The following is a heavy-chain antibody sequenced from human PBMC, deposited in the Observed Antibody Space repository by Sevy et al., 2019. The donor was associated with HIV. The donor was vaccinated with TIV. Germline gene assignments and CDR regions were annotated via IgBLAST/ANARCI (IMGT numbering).Heavy chain of an antibody. V-gene: IGHV3-7*01. CDR1: GFTFSNCW. D-gene: IGHD5-12*01. Sequence: GGSLRLSCAASGFTFSNCWLTWVRQAPGKGLEWVVNIRQDGNEKYYVDSVKGRFTISRDNVKDSLYLQMNSLRVEDTAVYYCARDAPYSGYDLAFDYWGQGTLVTVSS. CDR3: ARDAPYSGYDLAFDY. J-gene: IGHJ4*02. CDR2: IRQDGNEK.